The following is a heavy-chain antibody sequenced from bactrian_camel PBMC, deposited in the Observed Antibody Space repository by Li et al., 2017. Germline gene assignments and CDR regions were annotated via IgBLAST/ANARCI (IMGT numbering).Heavy chain of an antibody. D-gene: IGHD4*01. J-gene: IGHJ4*01. Sequence: QVQLVESGGGSVQAGGSLRLSCVASGNTERPDWMGWFRQAPGKGLKWVSSINSGGGTTYYADSVKGRFTISRDNAKNTVYLQMNSLKPEDTAVYYCVRDWLKYAYYNEYDVVPHWGQGTQVTVS. V-gene: IGHV3S25*01. CDR1: GNTERPDW. CDR3: VRDWLKYAYYNEYDVVPH. CDR2: INSGGGTT.